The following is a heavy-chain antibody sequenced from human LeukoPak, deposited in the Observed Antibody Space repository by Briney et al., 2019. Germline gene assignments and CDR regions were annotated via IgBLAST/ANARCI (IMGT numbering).Heavy chain of an antibody. Sequence: GGSLRLSCAASGFTFSSYWMHWVRQAPGKGLVWVSRINSDGSSTSYADSVKGRFTISRDNAKNTLSLQVNTLRAEDTAVYYCARASGIYGSGWYFDYWGQGTLVTVSS. J-gene: IGHJ4*02. CDR2: INSDGSST. D-gene: IGHD6-19*01. CDR3: ARASGIYGSGWYFDY. V-gene: IGHV3-74*01. CDR1: GFTFSSYW.